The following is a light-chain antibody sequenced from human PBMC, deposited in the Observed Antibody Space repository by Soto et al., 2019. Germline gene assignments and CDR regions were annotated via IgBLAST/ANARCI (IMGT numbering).Light chain of an antibody. J-gene: IGKJ5*01. CDR3: QQYGRSPLVT. CDR1: QSVSSSY. V-gene: IGKV3-20*01. Sequence: EIVLTQSPATLSLSPGERATLSCRASQSVSSSYLAWYQQKPGQPPRLLIFGASSRATGVPDRFSGSRSGTDFSITISRVEPEDFAVYYCQQYGRSPLVTFGQGTRLEIK. CDR2: GAS.